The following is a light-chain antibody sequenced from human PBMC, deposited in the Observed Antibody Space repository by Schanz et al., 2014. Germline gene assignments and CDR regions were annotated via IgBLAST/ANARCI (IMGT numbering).Light chain of an antibody. CDR2: AAT. Sequence: DIQMTQSPSSLSASVGDRVTITCRASQSISSYLNWYQQKPGKAPKLLIYAATRLQSGVPSRFSGSESGTDFSLTISSLQPEDFATYHCQQSYSPPWTFGQGTKVEIK. V-gene: IGKV1-39*01. CDR1: QSISSY. J-gene: IGKJ1*01. CDR3: QQSYSPPWT.